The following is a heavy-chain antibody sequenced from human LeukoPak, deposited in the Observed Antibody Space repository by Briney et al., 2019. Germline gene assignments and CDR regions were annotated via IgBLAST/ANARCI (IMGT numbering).Heavy chain of an antibody. CDR2: ISYSGGT. Sequence: SENLSFTCTVSGGSITSSSYYWGWIRQPPGKGLEWIVTISYSGGTYYNPSLKSRVTLSVDTSKNQFSLKLNSVTAADTALYYCARGDLLVVTVSRPDTWFDPWVQGTLVTVSS. J-gene: IGHJ5*02. D-gene: IGHD2-21*02. CDR3: ARGDLLVVTVSRPDTWFDP. V-gene: IGHV4-39*01. CDR1: GGSITSSSYY.